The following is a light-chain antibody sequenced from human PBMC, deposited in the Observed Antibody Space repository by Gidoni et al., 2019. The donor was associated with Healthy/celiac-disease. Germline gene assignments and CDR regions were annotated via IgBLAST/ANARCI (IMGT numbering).Light chain of an antibody. CDR3: QQSYSTPLT. J-gene: IGKJ4*01. Sequence: DIQITQSRSSLSASVGDRVSITCRASQSISSYLNWYQQKPGKAPKLLIYAASSLQSGVPSRFSGSGSGADFSHTISCLQPEDFATYYCQQSYSTPLTFGGGTKVEIK. CDR1: QSISSY. CDR2: AAS. V-gene: IGKV1-39*01.